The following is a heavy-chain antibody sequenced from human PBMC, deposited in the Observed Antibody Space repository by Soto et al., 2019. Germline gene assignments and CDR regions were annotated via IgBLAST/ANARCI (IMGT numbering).Heavy chain of an antibody. CDR3: ARVRGLIDY. Sequence: ASVKVSCKASGYAFSTYGISWVRQAPGQGLEWMGWVSGYTGNRNYAQKFQDRVTMTTDISTSTAYMELRSLRSDDTAVYYCARVRGLIDYGGQG. CDR2: VSGYTGNR. V-gene: IGHV1-18*01. J-gene: IGHJ4*02. CDR1: GYAFSTYG.